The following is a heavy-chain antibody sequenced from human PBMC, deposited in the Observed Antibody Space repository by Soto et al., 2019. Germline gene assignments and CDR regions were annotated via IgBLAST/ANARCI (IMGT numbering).Heavy chain of an antibody. J-gene: IGHJ4*02. Sequence: SETLSLTCSVSGGSMSDYFWSWIRQSPGKGLEWIGYIYYLGSTDYNPSLKSRVAISVDTSKRQFSLRLTSVTAADTAVYYCARDGYDGSGSPYPAYWGPGTQVTVSS. D-gene: IGHD3-10*01. CDR2: IYYLGST. CDR3: ARDGYDGSGSPYPAY. V-gene: IGHV4-59*01. CDR1: GGSMSDYF.